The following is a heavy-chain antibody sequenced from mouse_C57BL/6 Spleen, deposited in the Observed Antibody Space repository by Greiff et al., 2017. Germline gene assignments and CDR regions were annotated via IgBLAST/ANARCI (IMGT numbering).Heavy chain of an antibody. Sequence: DVQLQESGPELVKPGASVKMSCKASGYTFTDYNMHWVKQSHGKSLEWIGYINPNNGGTSYNQKFKGKATLTVNKSSSTAYMELRSLTSEDSAVYYCARDGDYGSSYGAMGYWGQGTSVTVSS. CDR1: GYTFTDYN. CDR2: INPNNGGT. V-gene: IGHV1-22*01. CDR3: ARDGDYGSSYGAMGY. J-gene: IGHJ4*01. D-gene: IGHD1-1*01.